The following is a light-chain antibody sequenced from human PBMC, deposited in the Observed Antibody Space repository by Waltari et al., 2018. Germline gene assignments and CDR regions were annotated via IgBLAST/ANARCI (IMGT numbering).Light chain of an antibody. Sequence: DIQMTQSPSSLSASVGDRVTITCRASQSITTYLNWYQQKPGKAPKLLIYPSSSLQSGVPTRFSGSGSGTDFTLTISSLQPEDFATYYCQQTYSTPSSFGQGTKLEIK. CDR1: QSITTY. CDR2: PSS. CDR3: QQTYSTPSS. J-gene: IGKJ2*03. V-gene: IGKV1-39*01.